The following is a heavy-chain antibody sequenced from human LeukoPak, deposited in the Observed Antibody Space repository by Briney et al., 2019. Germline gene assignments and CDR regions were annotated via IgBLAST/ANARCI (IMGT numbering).Heavy chain of an antibody. V-gene: IGHV3-30*02. D-gene: IGHD3-3*01. CDR2: IRYDGSNK. CDR3: ARDELWSGSAVGY. J-gene: IGHJ4*02. Sequence: GGSLRLSCAASGFTFSSYWMSWVRQAPGKGLEWVAFIRYDGSNKYYADSVKGRFTISRDNAKNSLYLQMNSLRAEDTAVYYCARDELWSGSAVGYWGQGTLVTVSS. CDR1: GFTFSSYW.